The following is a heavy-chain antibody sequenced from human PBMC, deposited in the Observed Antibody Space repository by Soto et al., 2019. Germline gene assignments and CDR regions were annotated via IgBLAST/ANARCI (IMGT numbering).Heavy chain of an antibody. CDR3: AHSWYCSGGSCYYTYYFDY. CDR1: GFSLSTSGVG. V-gene: IGHV2-5*02. CDR2: IYWDDDK. D-gene: IGHD2-15*01. J-gene: IGHJ4*02. Sequence: QITLKESGPTLVKPTQTLTLTCTFSGFSLSTSGVGVGWIRQPPGKALEWLALIYWDDDKRYSPSLMSRLTITKDTXINXVXLTMTNMDPVDTATYYCAHSWYCSGGSCYYTYYFDYGGQGTLVTVSS.